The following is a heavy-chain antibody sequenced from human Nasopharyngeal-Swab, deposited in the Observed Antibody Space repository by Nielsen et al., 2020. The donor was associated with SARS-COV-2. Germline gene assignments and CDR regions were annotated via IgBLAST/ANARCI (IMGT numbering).Heavy chain of an antibody. CDR1: GGSFSGYY. CDR3: ARGVRLTRITMVRGPIESVYGMDV. J-gene: IGHJ6*02. V-gene: IGHV4-34*01. D-gene: IGHD3-10*01. CDR2: INHSGST. Sequence: GSLRLSCAVYGGSFSGYYWSWIRQPPGKGLERIGEINHSGSTNYNPSLKSRVTISVDTSKNQFSLKLSSVTAADTAVYYCARGVRLTRITMVRGPIESVYGMDVWGQGTTVTVSS.